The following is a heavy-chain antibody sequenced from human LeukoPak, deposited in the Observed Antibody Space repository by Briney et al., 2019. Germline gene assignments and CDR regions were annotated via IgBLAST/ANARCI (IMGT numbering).Heavy chain of an antibody. CDR2: IYYSGST. J-gene: IGHJ6*03. CDR3: ARAKQGDCSSTSCYFGYYHYYMDV. CDR1: GGSISSYY. D-gene: IGHD2-2*01. Sequence: SETLSLTCTVSGGSISSYYWSWIRQPPGKGLEWIGYIYYSGSTNYNPSLKSRVTISVDTSKNQFSLKLSSVTAADTAVYYCARAKQGDCSSTSCYFGYYHYYMDVWGKGTTATVSS. V-gene: IGHV4-59*01.